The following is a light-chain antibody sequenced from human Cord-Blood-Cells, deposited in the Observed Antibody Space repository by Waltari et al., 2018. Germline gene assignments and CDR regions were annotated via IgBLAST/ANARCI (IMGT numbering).Light chain of an antibody. CDR1: QGIRNS. V-gene: IGKV1-16*02. CDR3: QQYNSYPPS. CDR2: AAS. Sequence: DMQMTQSPSSLSACGVDRVTITRRASQGIRNSLAWFQQKPGKGPKFLIYAASSWQSGVPSKFSGSGSGTDFTLTISSLQPEDFATYYCQQYNSYPPSFGQVTKLEIK. J-gene: IGKJ2*01.